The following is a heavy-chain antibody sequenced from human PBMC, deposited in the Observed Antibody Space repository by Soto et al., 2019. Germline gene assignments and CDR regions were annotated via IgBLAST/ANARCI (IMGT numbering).Heavy chain of an antibody. CDR1: GVSFSGYY. CDR3: ASRGNYDILTGYLFDY. CDR2: INHSGST. V-gene: IGHV4-34*01. J-gene: IGHJ4*02. D-gene: IGHD3-9*01. Sequence: SETLSLTCAVYGVSFSGYYWSLIRQPPGKGLEWIGEINHSGSTNYNPSLKSRVTISVDTSKNQFSLKLSSVTAADTAVYYCASRGNYDILTGYLFDYWGQGTLVTVSS.